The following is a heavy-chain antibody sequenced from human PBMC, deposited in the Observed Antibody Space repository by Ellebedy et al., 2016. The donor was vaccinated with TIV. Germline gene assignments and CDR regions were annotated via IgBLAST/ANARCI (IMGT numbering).Heavy chain of an antibody. CDR2: IYYRGGT. CDR3: ARDRSLDV. J-gene: IGHJ6*04. Sequence: SETLSLTXTVSGGSISGYYWSWIRQPPGKGLEGTGYIYYRGGTNYNPSLKSRVTISVDTSKNQFSLKLSSVTAADTAVYYCARDRSLDVWGKGTTVTVSS. V-gene: IGHV4-59*01. CDR1: GGSISGYY.